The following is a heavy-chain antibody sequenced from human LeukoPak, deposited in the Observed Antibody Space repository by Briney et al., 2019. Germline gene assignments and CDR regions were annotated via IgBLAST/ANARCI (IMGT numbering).Heavy chain of an antibody. V-gene: IGHV3-74*01. CDR3: AREYYDSSGYPQPFDF. CDR2: ISNEESTT. CDR1: GFSFRNHW. J-gene: IGHJ4*02. D-gene: IGHD3-22*01. Sequence: GGSLRLSCAASGFSFRNHWMHWVRQAPGKGLVWVSRISNEESTTTYADSVKGRFTISRDNAKKTLYLQMNSLRAEDTAVYYCAREYYDSSGYPQPFDFWGQGTLVTVSS.